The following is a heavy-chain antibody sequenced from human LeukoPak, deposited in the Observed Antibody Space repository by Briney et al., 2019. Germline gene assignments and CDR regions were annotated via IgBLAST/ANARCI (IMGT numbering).Heavy chain of an antibody. Sequence: SETLSLTCTVSGGSISSSSYYWGWIRQPPGKGLEWIGSIYYSGSTYYNPSLKSRVTISVDTSKNQFSLKLSSVTAADTAVYYCVNGSGRAYYYYYYMDVWGKGTTVTISS. CDR3: VNGSGRAYYYYYYMDV. D-gene: IGHD3-10*01. CDR1: GGSISSSSYY. J-gene: IGHJ6*03. V-gene: IGHV4-39*01. CDR2: IYYSGST.